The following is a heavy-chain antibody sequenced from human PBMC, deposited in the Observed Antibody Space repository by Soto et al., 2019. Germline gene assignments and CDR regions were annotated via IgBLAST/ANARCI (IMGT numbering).Heavy chain of an antibody. CDR3: ARNRDTTMATSYYGLDV. V-gene: IGHV3-48*02. CDR2: ITGSTGNI. J-gene: IGHJ6*02. CDR1: GFIFSNYN. D-gene: IGHD5-18*01. Sequence: GSLRLSCAASGFIFSNYNMCWVRQAPGKGLEWLSYITGSTGNIYHADSVKGRFTISRDNGENSLYLQLTSLRDDDTAVYYCARNRDTTMATSYYGLDVWGQGTTVTVS.